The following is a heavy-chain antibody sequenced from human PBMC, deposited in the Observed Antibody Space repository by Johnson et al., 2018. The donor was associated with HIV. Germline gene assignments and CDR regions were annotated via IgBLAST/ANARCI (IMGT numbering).Heavy chain of an antibody. D-gene: IGHD3-3*01. CDR1: GFPFSNYA. CDR2: ISYAGSNK. Sequence: QVQLVESGGGVVQPGGSLRFSCAASGFPFSNYATHWVRQAPGKGPEWVAVISYAGSNKYYADSVKGRFTISSDHSKHTLYLQMGSLRAEDMAVYYCARGGVLTDSYYNCRSGPIDAFDIWGQGTMVTVSS. V-gene: IGHV3-30*14. CDR3: ARGGVLTDSYYNCRSGPIDAFDI. J-gene: IGHJ3*02.